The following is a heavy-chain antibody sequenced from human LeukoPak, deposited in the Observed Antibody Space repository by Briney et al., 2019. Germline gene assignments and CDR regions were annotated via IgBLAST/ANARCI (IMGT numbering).Heavy chain of an antibody. D-gene: IGHD3-22*01. Sequence: AGGSLRLSCAASGFTVSSNYMSWVRQAPGKGLEWVSVIYSGGSTYYADSVKGRFTISRDNSKNTLYLQMNSLRAEDTAVYYCARARYDSSGYDAFDIWGQGTMVTVSS. CDR1: GFTVSSNY. J-gene: IGHJ3*02. CDR3: ARARYDSSGYDAFDI. CDR2: IYSGGST. V-gene: IGHV3-66*01.